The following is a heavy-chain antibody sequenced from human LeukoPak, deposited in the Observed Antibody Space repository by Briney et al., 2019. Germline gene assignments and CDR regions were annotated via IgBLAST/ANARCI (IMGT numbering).Heavy chain of an antibody. CDR2: ISGSGGRT. D-gene: IGHD6-13*01. CDR3: AKEILGTGIYIAAADLCDY. J-gene: IGHJ4*02. V-gene: IGHV3-23*01. CDR1: GFTFSSYA. Sequence: GGSLRLSCAASGFTFSSYAMSWVRQAPGKGLEWVSDISGSGGRTYYADSVKGRFTISRDNSKNTLYLQMSSLRAEDTAVYYCAKEILGTGIYIAAADLCDYGGQGTLVTVSS.